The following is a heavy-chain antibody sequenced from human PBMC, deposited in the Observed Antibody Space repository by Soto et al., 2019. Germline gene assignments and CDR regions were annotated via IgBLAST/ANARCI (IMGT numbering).Heavy chain of an antibody. V-gene: IGHV3-23*01. CDR3: GKGSAATNYFYYATDV. D-gene: IGHD2-15*01. CDR1: GFTFGIHA. CDR2: ISGSGGST. J-gene: IGHJ6*02. Sequence: GGSLRLSCAASGFTFGIHAVSWVRQAPGKGLEWVSFISGSGGSTYYADSVKGRFTISRDNSKKTLYLQMNGLRGEDTAVYYCGKGSAATNYFYYATDVWGQGTTVTVSS.